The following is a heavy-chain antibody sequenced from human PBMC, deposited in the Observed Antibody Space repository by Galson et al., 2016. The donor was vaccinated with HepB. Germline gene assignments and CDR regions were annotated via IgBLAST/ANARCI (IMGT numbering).Heavy chain of an antibody. CDR2: IYSGGST. CDR3: ARVQTFYDYTWGTSRPRYFDY. V-gene: IGHV3-53*01. CDR1: GLAVRSNF. J-gene: IGHJ4*02. Sequence: SLRLSCAVSGLAVRSNFMAWVRQAPGKGLEWVSLIYSGGSTYYADSVRGRFTISRDISKNTLFLEMLNLRAEDTAVYYCARVQTFYDYTWGTSRPRYFDYWGQGTLVTVSS. D-gene: IGHD3-16*02.